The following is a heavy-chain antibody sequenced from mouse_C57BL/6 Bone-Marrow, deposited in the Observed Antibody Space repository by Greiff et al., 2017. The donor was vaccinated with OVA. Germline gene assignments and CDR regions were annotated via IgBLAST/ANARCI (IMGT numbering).Heavy chain of an antibody. Sequence: EVKLLESGPGLVKPSQSLSLTCSVTGYSITSGYYWNWIRQFPGNTLEWMGYISYDGSNNYNPSLKNRISITRDTSKNQFFLKLNSVTTEDTATYYCASCTVVATKRFFDYWGQGTTLTVSS. D-gene: IGHD1-1*01. CDR2: ISYDGSN. CDR3: ASCTVVATKRFFDY. J-gene: IGHJ2*01. CDR1: GYSITSGYY. V-gene: IGHV3-6*01.